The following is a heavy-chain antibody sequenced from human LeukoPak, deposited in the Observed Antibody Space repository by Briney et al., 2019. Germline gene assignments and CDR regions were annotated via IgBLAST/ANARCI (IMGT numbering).Heavy chain of an antibody. Sequence: SETLSRTCTVSGDSISSYYWSWIRQPPGKGLEWIGYIYYSGSTNYNPSLKSRVTISVDTSKNQFSLKLSSVTAADTAVYYCARGSSWYDYWGQGTLVTVSS. CDR1: GDSISSYY. V-gene: IGHV4-59*08. J-gene: IGHJ4*02. CDR2: IYYSGST. D-gene: IGHD6-13*01. CDR3: ARGSSWYDY.